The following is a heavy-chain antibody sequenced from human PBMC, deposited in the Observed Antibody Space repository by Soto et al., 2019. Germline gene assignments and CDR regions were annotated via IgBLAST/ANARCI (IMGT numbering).Heavy chain of an antibody. Sequence: SETLSLTCAVSGGSISSGGYSWSWIRQPPGKGLEWIGYIYHSGSTYYNPPLKSRVTISVDRSKNQFSLKLSSVTAADTAVYYCARDVGWNWFDPWGQGTLVTVSS. J-gene: IGHJ5*02. V-gene: IGHV4-30-2*01. CDR1: GGSISSGGYS. CDR2: IYHSGST. CDR3: ARDVGWNWFDP.